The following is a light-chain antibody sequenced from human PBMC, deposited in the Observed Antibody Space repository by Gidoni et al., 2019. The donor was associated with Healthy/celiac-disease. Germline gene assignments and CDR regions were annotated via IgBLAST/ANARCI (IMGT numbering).Light chain of an antibody. J-gene: IGKJ1*01. V-gene: IGKV3-15*01. CDR1: QSVSSN. CDR3: QQYNNWPPWT. Sequence: EIVMTQSPATLSVSPGERATLSCRASQSVSSNLAWYQQKPGQAPRLLIYGASTRATGIPARFSDSGSGTEFTLTISSLQSEDFAVYYCQQYNNWPPWTFXQXTKVEIK. CDR2: GAS.